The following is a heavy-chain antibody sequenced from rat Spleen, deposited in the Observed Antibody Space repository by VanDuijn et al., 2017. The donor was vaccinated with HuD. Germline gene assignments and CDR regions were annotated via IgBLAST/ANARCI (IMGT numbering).Heavy chain of an antibody. CDR1: GFTFSNYG. CDR3: ARRHYGYTDYFDY. Sequence: EVQLVESGGGLVQPGRSLKLSCAASGFTFSNYGMHWIRQAPTKGLEWVASISPSGGSTYYRDSVKGRFTISRDNAKSTLSLQMDSLRSEDTATYYCARRHYGYTDYFDYWGQGVMVPVSS. V-gene: IGHV5-19*01. D-gene: IGHD1-11*01. J-gene: IGHJ2*01. CDR2: ISPSGGST.